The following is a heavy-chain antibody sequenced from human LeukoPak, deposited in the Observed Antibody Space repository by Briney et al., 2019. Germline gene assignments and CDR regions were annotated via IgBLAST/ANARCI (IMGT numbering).Heavy chain of an antibody. CDR1: GFTFSSYE. J-gene: IGHJ6*04. CDR3: ARVSRVYYGMDV. V-gene: IGHV3-48*03. D-gene: IGHD2-2*01. Sequence: TGGSLRLSCAASGFTFSSYEKNWVRQAPGKGLEWVSYISSSGSTIYYADSVEGRFTISRDNAKNSLYLQMNSLRAEDTAVYYCARVSRVYYGMDVWGKGTTVTVSS. CDR2: ISSSGSTI.